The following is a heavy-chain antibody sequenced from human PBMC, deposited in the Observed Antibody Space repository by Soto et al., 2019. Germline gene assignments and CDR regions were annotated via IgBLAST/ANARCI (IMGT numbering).Heavy chain of an antibody. CDR1: GYTFTSYG. Sequence: GASVKVSCKASGYTFTSYGISWVRQAPGQGLEWMGWISAYNGNTNYAQKLQGRVTMTTDTSTSTACMELRSLRSDDTAVYYCARVGIVVVTAGRGADYWGRGTLVTVSS. V-gene: IGHV1-18*01. CDR2: ISAYNGNT. D-gene: IGHD2-21*02. J-gene: IGHJ4*02. CDR3: ARVGIVVVTAGRGADY.